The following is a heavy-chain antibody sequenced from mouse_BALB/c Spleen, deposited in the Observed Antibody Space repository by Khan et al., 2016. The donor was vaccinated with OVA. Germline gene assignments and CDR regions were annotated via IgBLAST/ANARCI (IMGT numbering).Heavy chain of an antibody. V-gene: IGHV1-9*01. CDR3: ARCGYGGFAY. J-gene: IGHJ3*01. CDR2: IFPGSVST. Sequence: QVQLQQSGGDLMKPGASVKISCKATGYTFSSYWIEWVKQRPGHGLEWSGQIFPGSVSTTYNEKFKGKATLTADTSSNTAYMQLSSLTSEDSAVYYCARCGYGGFAYWGQGTLVTVSA. D-gene: IGHD2-2*01. CDR1: GYTFSSYW.